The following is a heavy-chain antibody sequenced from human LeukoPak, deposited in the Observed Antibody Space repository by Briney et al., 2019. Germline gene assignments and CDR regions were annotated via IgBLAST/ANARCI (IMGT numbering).Heavy chain of an antibody. D-gene: IGHD1-26*01. CDR2: INTGTGRT. CDR3: ARDKRSSPYYLFDY. J-gene: IGHJ4*02. Sequence: ASVKVSCKTSGYTFSMNVIHWMCQAPGQRLEWMGWINTGTGRTKYSQKFQGRLSITRDTSANTTSMELSSLRSEDTAVFYCARDKRSSPYYLFDYWGQGTLVTVSS. CDR1: GYTFSMNV. V-gene: IGHV1-3*04.